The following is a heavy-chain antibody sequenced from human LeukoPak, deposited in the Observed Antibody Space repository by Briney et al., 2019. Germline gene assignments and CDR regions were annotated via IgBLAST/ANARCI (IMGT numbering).Heavy chain of an antibody. Sequence: GGSLRLSCAASGFTFSSSAMSWVRQAPGRGPEWVANVNRDGSETYYTDSVKGRFTISKDNAKNSLYLQMNSLRAEDTALYHCARNNGMDVWGQGTTVIVSS. CDR3: ARNNGMDV. CDR2: VNRDGSET. CDR1: GFTFSSSA. J-gene: IGHJ6*02. V-gene: IGHV3-7*03.